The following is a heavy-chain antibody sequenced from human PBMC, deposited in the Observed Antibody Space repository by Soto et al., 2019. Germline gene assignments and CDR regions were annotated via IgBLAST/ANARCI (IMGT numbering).Heavy chain of an antibody. V-gene: IGHV4-39*01. D-gene: IGHD6-19*01. CDR1: GGSISSSNYF. CDR2: IYYSGTT. J-gene: IGHJ4*02. CDR3: ARTGGSGWYENS. Sequence: SETLSLTCTVSGGSISSSNYFWGCFRQPPGKGLEWIGTIYYSGTTFYNPSLKSRVTISVDTSKSQFSLKLSSVTAADTAVYYCARTGGSGWYENSWGQGTLVTVS.